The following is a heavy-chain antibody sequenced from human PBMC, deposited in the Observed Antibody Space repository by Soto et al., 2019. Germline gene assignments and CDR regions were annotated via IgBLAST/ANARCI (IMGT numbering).Heavy chain of an antibody. CDR2: IYDGGST. CDR3: ARGPSGDKVDY. CDR1: GGSISNVNYC. J-gene: IGHJ4*02. D-gene: IGHD7-27*01. V-gene: IGHV4-30-4*01. Sequence: QVQLQESGPGLVKPSQTLSLTCTVSGGSISNVNYCWSWIRQPPDKGLEGIGHIYDGGSTYNNPSLTSRVTISVDTSKNQFSLQLSSVSVADTAVYYCARGPSGDKVDYWGQGTLVTVSS.